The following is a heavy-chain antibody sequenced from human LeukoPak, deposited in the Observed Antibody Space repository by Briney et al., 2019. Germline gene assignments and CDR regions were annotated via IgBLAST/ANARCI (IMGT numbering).Heavy chain of an antibody. CDR1: GFTFSSYS. V-gene: IGHV3-48*01. D-gene: IGHD3-16*01. CDR2: ISYSSSTI. J-gene: IGHJ4*02. Sequence: PGGSLRLSCAASGFTFSSYSMNWVRQAPGKGLEWVSYISYSSSTIYYADSVKGRFTISRDNVKNSLYLQMNSLRAEDTAVYYCAISGGNYVWGSYGFDYWGQGTLVTVSS. CDR3: AISGGNYVWGSYGFDY.